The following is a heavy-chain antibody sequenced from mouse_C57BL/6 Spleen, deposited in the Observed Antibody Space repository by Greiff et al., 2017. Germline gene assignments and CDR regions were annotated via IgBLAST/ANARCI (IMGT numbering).Heavy chain of an antibody. CDR3: TREDDGSRGAWFAY. CDR1: GYTFTDYE. J-gene: IGHJ3*01. Sequence: VQLQQSGAELVRPGASVTLSCKASGYTFTDYEMHWVKQTPVHGLEWIGAIDPETGGTAYNQKFKGKAILTADKSSSTAYMELRSLTSEDSAVDYCTREDDGSRGAWFAYWGQGTLVTVSA. CDR2: IDPETGGT. V-gene: IGHV1-15*01. D-gene: IGHD1-1*01.